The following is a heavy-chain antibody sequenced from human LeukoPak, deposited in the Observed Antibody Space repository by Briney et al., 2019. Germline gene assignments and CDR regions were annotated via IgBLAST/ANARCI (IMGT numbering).Heavy chain of an antibody. J-gene: IGHJ3*02. CDR3: ARDQGYSSSLDAFDI. D-gene: IGHD6-13*01. CDR2: XXSSSSYI. Sequence: PGGSLRLSCAASGFTFSSYSMTWVRQAPGKGLEWVXXXXSSSSYIYYADSVKGRFTISRDNAKNSLYLQMNSLRAEDTAVYYCARDQGYSSSLDAFDIWGQGTMVTVSS. CDR1: GFTFSSYS. V-gene: IGHV3-21*01.